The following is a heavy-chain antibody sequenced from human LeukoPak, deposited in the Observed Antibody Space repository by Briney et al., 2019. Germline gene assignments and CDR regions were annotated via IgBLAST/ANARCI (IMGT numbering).Heavy chain of an antibody. CDR2: IYTSGST. J-gene: IGHJ4*02. D-gene: IGHD2-2*01. CDR3: ARAAVVVPAAPFDY. CDR1: GGSISSYY. Sequence: SETLSLTCTVSGGSISSYYWSWIRQPAGKGLKWIGRIYTSGSTNYNPSLKSRVTMSVDTSKNQFSLKLSSVTAADTAVYYCARAAVVVPAAPFDYWGQGTLVTVSS. V-gene: IGHV4-4*07.